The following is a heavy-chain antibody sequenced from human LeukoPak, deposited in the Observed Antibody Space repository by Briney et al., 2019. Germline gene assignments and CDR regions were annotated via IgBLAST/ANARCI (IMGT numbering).Heavy chain of an antibody. CDR1: GFTFSSNA. V-gene: IGHV3-23*01. CDR2: ISGSGGST. J-gene: IGHJ3*01. Sequence: PRGSLRLSCAASGFTFSSNAMSWVRQAPGKGLEWVSGISGSGGSTYYADPVKGRFTISRDNSKNTLYLQMNSLRAEGTAVYYCAKAQETSYAFDVWGQGTMVTVSS. CDR3: AKAQETSYAFDV.